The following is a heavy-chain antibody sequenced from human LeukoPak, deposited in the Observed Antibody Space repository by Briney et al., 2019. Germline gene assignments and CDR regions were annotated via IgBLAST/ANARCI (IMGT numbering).Heavy chain of an antibody. D-gene: IGHD5-18*01. J-gene: IGHJ4*02. Sequence: GGSLRLSCAASGFTFSSYGMHWVRQAPGKGLEWVAVIWYDGSNKYYADSVKGRFTISRDNSKNTLYLQMNSLRAEDTAVYYCAGQGYSYLRYYFDYWGQGTLVTVSS. CDR3: AGQGYSYLRYYFDY. CDR1: GFTFSSYG. CDR2: IWYDGSNK. V-gene: IGHV3-33*01.